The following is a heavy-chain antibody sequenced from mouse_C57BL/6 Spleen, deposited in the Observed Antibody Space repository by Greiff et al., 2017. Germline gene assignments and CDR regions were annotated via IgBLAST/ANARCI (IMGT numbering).Heavy chain of an antibody. Sequence: QVQLQQSGAELVRPGTSVKVSCKASGYAFTNYLIEWVKQRPGQGLEWIGVINPGSGGTNYNEKFKGKATLTADKSSSTAYMQLSSLTSEDSAVYFCAREYYDGYSGYFDYWGQGTTLTVSS. D-gene: IGHD2-3*01. CDR3: AREYYDGYSGYFDY. CDR2: INPGSGGT. J-gene: IGHJ2*01. V-gene: IGHV1-54*01. CDR1: GYAFTNYL.